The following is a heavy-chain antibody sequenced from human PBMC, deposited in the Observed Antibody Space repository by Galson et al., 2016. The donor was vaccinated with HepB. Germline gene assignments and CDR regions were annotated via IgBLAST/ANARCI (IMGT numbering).Heavy chain of an antibody. CDR3: VREDCSSTSCYRHYVVP. CDR1: GFTFSRYG. CDR2: IWYDGTNK. Sequence: SLRLSCAASGFTFSRYGMHWVRQAPGEGLESVAFIWYDGTNKFYADSVKGRFTISRDNSKNTLYLQMNSLRADDTAVYYCVREDCSSTSCYRHYVVPWGQGTLVTVSS. D-gene: IGHD2-2*01. V-gene: IGHV3-30*02. J-gene: IGHJ5*02.